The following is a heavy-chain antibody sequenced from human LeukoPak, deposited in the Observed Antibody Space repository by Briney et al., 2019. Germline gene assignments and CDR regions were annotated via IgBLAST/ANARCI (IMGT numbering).Heavy chain of an antibody. J-gene: IGHJ4*02. CDR1: GFTFTRYG. V-gene: IGHV3-64*02. CDR2: ISTDGSRT. CDR3: ARDDGGYYGY. Sequence: PGGSLRLSCAASGFTFTRYGLHWVRQAPGKGLEYVSAISTDGSRTYYADSVKDRFIISRDNSKNTLYLQMGSLGAEDMAVYYCARDDGGYYGYWGQGTLVTVSS. D-gene: IGHD3-22*01.